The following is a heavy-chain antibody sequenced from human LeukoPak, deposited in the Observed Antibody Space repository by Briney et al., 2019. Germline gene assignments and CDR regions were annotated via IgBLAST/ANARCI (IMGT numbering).Heavy chain of an antibody. J-gene: IGHJ4*02. D-gene: IGHD6-19*01. V-gene: IGHV4-30-2*01. CDR1: GGSISSGGYY. CDR2: IYHSGST. Sequence: SETLSLTCTVSGGSISSGGYYWSWIRQPPGKGLEWIGYIYHSGSTYYNPSLKSRVTISVDRSKNQFSLKLSSVTAADTAVYYCARGRTGSGGWYIGYWGQGTLVTVSS. CDR3: ARGRTGSGGWYIGY.